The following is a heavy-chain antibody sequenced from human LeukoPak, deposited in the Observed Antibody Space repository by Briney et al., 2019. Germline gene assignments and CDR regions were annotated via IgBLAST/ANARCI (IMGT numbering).Heavy chain of an antibody. CDR2: INPNSGAT. J-gene: IGHJ4*02. V-gene: IGHV1-2*02. CDR3: ARDANFGELLYHTEDLFDF. CDR1: GYTFTSYY. D-gene: IGHD3-10*01. Sequence: ASVKVSCKASGYTFTSYYMHWVRQAPGQGLEWMGWINPNSGATNYAQNFQGRVTMTRDPSISTAYMELSRLRYDDTAVYYCARDANFGELLYHTEDLFDFWGQGTPVTVSS.